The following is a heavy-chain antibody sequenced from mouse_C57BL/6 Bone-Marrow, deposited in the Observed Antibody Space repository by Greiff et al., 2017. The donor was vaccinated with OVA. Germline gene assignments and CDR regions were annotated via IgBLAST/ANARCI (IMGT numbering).Heavy chain of an antibody. CDR3: ARCDGYSFYYAMDY. CDR1: GYTFTSYW. CDR2: IHPNSGST. V-gene: IGHV1-64*01. D-gene: IGHD2-3*01. Sequence: VQLQQPGAELVKPGASVKLSCKASGYTFTSYWMHWVKQRPGQGLEWIGMIHPNSGSTNYNEKFKSKATLTVDKSSSTAYMQLSSLTSEDSAVYYCARCDGYSFYYAMDYWGQGTSVTVSS. J-gene: IGHJ4*01.